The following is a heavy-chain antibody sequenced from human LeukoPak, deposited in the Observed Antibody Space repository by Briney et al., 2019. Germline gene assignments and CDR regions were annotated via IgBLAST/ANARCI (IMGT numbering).Heavy chain of an antibody. V-gene: IGHV3-23*01. CDR1: GFTFRRYD. CDR3: AKAIAARPFVFDI. J-gene: IGHJ3*02. Sequence: TGGSLRLSCASSGFTFRRYDMNWVRQAPGKGREWVSAISGSGGSTYYADSVKGRFTISRDNSRNTLYQQMNSLRAEDTAVYYCAKAIAARPFVFDIWGQGTMVTVSS. D-gene: IGHD6-6*01. CDR2: ISGSGGST.